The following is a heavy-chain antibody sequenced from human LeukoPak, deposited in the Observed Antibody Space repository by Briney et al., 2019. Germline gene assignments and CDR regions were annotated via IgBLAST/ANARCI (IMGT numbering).Heavy chain of an antibody. CDR2: IYPGDSDT. V-gene: IGHV5-51*01. Sequence: GGSLRLSCKGSGYSFTSYWIGWVRQMPGKGLEWMGIIYPGDSDTRYRPSFQGQVTISVDKSINTAYLQWSSLKASGTAMYYCARQDGSGLYYFDYWGQGTLVTVSS. D-gene: IGHD3-22*01. J-gene: IGHJ4*02. CDR1: GYSFTSYW. CDR3: ARQDGSGLYYFDY.